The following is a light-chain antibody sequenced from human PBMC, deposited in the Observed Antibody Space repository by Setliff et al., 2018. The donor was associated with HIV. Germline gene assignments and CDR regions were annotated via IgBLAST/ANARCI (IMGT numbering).Light chain of an antibody. CDR2: DVI. J-gene: IGLJ1*01. Sequence: QSVLTQPASVSGSPGQSITISCTGTSSDVGRYNTVSWYQLHPGKAPKLMIYDVIKRPSGVPDRFSGSKSGNTASLTISGLQAEDEADYYCCSYAGSHTFVFGTGTKVTVL. V-gene: IGLV2-11*01. CDR1: SSDVGRYNT. CDR3: CSYAGSHTFV.